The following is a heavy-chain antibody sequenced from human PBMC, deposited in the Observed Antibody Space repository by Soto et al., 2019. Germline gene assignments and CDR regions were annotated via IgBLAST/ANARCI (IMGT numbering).Heavy chain of an antibody. CDR1: GDSVSSNSAA. CDR2: TYYRSKWYN. CDR3: ARGPQLVVVPAAMGVGSYFDY. V-gene: IGHV6-1*01. D-gene: IGHD2-2*01. Sequence: SQTLSLTCAISGDSVSSNSAAWNWIRQSPSRGLEWLGRTYYRSKWYNDYAVSVKSRITINPDTSKNQFSLQLNSVTPEDTAVYYCARGPQLVVVPAAMGVGSYFDYWGQGTLVTVSS. J-gene: IGHJ4*02.